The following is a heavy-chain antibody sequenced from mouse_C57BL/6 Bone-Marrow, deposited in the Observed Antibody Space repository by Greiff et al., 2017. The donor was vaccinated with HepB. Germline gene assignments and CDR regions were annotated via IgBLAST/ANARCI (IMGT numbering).Heavy chain of an antibody. Sequence: EVQLQESGPELVKPGASVKISCKASGYSFTGYYMNWVKQSPEKSLEWIGEINHSTGGTTYNQKFKAKATLTVDKSSSTAYMQLKSLTSEDSAVYYCARSGYEYRAMDYWGQGTSVTVSS. CDR3: ARSGYEYRAMDY. CDR1: GYSFTGYY. CDR2: INHSTGGT. D-gene: IGHD5-1*01. V-gene: IGHV1-42*01. J-gene: IGHJ4*01.